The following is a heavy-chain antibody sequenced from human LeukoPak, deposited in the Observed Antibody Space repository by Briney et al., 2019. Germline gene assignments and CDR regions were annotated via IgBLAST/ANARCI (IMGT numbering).Heavy chain of an antibody. J-gene: IGHJ5*02. CDR2: IYTSGST. CDR1: GVSISSGSYY. CDR3: ARGWYQNWFDP. V-gene: IGHV4-61*02. Sequence: PSETLSLTCTVSGVSISSGSYYWSWIRQPAGKGLEWIGRIYTSGSTNYNPSLKSRVTISVDTSKNQFSLKLSSVTAADTAVHYCARGWYQNWFDPWGQGTLVTVSS. D-gene: IGHD6-13*01.